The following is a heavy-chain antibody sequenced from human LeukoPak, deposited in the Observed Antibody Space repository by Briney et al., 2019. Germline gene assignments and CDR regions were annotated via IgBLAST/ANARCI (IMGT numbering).Heavy chain of an antibody. Sequence: GASVTVSCKVSGYTFTDYYMHWVQQPPGKGLEWMGLVDPEDGETIYAEKFQGRVTITADTSTDTAYMELSSLRSEDTAVYYCATGPINYYDSSGTFDYWGQGTLVTVSS. J-gene: IGHJ4*02. CDR1: GYTFTDYY. CDR2: VDPEDGET. V-gene: IGHV1-69-2*01. CDR3: ATGPINYYDSSGTFDY. D-gene: IGHD3-22*01.